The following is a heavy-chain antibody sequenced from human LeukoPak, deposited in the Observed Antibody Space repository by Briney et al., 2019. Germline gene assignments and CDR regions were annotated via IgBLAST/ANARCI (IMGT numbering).Heavy chain of an antibody. Sequence: GAPVKVSCKAFGYDFSSSAINWVRQAPGQGLEWMGWISTNNGNTDYAQRFQGRVTMTTATSTSTAYMELRSLRSDDTAVYFCARNGGAVTNEDYHMDVWGKGTAVTVSS. CDR1: GYDFSSSA. CDR3: ARNGGAVTNEDYHMDV. V-gene: IGHV1-18*01. D-gene: IGHD4-17*01. J-gene: IGHJ6*03. CDR2: ISTNNGNT.